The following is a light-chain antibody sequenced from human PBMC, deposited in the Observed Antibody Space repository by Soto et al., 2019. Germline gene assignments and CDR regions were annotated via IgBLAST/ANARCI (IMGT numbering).Light chain of an antibody. CDR2: EDS. J-gene: IGLJ2*01. Sequence: QSALTQPASVSGSPGQSITISCSGASGDVGSYNPVSWYQQHPGKAPKLTIYEDSKRPSGVSNRFSGSKSGNTASLTISGLQAEDEAGYYCCSYAGSTTVVFGGGTKLTVL. V-gene: IGLV2-23*01. CDR3: CSYAGSTTVV. CDR1: SGDVGSYNP.